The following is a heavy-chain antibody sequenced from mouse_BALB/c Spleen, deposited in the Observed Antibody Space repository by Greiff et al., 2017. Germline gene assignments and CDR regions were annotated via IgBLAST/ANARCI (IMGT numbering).Heavy chain of an antibody. J-gene: IGHJ1*01. CDR2: IRSKSNNYAT. V-gene: IGHV10-1*02. CDR1: GFTFNTYA. Sequence: EVMLVESGGGLVQPKGSLKLSCAASGFTFNTYAMNWVRQAPGKGLEWVARIRSKSNNYATYYADSVKDRFTISRDDSQSMLYLRMNNLKTEDTAMYYCTRNFDVWGAGTTVTVSS. CDR3: TRNFDV.